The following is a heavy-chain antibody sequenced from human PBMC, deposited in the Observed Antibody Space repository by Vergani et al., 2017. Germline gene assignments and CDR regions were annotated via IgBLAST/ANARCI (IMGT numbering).Heavy chain of an antibody. J-gene: IGHJ4*02. CDR3: ARGAQYCSSTSCYTSPFDY. V-gene: IGHV4-34*01. D-gene: IGHD2-2*02. Sequence: QVQLQQWGAGLLKPSETLSLTCAVYGGSFSGYYWSWIRQPPGKGLEWIGEINHSGRTNYNPSLKSRVTISVDTSKNQFSLKLSSVTAADTAVYYCARGAQYCSSTSCYTSPFDYWGQGTLVTVSS. CDR1: GGSFSGYY. CDR2: INHSGRT.